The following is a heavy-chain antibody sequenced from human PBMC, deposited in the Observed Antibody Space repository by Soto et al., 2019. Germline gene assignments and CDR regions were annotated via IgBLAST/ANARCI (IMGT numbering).Heavy chain of an antibody. J-gene: IGHJ4*02. Sequence: SETLSLTCTVSGGSISSGDYSWSWIRQPPGKGLEWIGYIYHSGSTYYNPSLKSRVTISVDTSKNQFSLKLSSVTAADTAVYYCARCLVLLWFGELLKPPRCSQPLDYWGQGTLVTVSS. CDR2: IYHSGST. D-gene: IGHD3-10*01. V-gene: IGHV4-30-2*01. CDR1: GGSISSGDYS. CDR3: ARCLVLLWFGELLKPPRCSQPLDY.